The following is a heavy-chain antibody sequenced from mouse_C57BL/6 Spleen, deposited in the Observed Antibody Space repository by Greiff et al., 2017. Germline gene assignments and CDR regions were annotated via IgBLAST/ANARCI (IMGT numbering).Heavy chain of an antibody. V-gene: IGHV1-50*01. CDR3: ARFGMGYFDV. J-gene: IGHJ1*03. D-gene: IGHD2-10*02. Sequence: QVQLQQPGAELVKPGASVTLSCKASGYTFTSYWMQWVKQRPGQGLEWIGEIDPSDSYTNYNQKFKGKATMTVDTSSSTAYMQLSSLTSEDSAVYYCARFGMGYFDVWGTGTTVTVSA. CDR2: IDPSDSYT. CDR1: GYTFTSYW.